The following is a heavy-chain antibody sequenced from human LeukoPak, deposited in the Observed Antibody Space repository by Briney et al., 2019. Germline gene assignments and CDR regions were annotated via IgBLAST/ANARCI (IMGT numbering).Heavy chain of an antibody. CDR3: VRVGMNIHGMDV. J-gene: IGHJ6*02. CDR1: GFTVSSNY. Sequence: GGSLRLSCAASGFTVSSNYMSWVRQAPGKGLEWVSSISSGSEYIFYADSVKGRFTMSRDNAKNSLFLQMYSLRAEDTAVYYCVRVGMNIHGMDVWGQGTTVTVSS. D-gene: IGHD2/OR15-2a*01. CDR2: ISSGSEYI. V-gene: IGHV3-21*01.